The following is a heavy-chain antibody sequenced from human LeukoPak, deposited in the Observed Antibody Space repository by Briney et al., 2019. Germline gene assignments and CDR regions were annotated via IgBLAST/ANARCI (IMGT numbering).Heavy chain of an antibody. CDR3: ARDSYPDGVLWFGELSY. V-gene: IGHV3-30*04. J-gene: IGHJ4*02. Sequence: GRSLRLSCTASGFTFSSYAMHWVRQAPGKGLEWVAVISYDGSNKYYADSVKGRFTISRDNSKNTLYLQMNSLRAEDTAVYYCARDSYPDGVLWFGELSYWGQGTLVTVSS. D-gene: IGHD3-10*01. CDR1: GFTFSSYA. CDR2: ISYDGSNK.